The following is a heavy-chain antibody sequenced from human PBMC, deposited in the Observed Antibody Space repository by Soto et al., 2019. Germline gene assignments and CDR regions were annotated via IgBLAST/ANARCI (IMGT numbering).Heavy chain of an antibody. CDR3: ASSSRSMTVGNIDY. CDR1: GASIGGTNW. Sequence: SETLSLTCAVSGASIGGTNWWSWVRQPPGKGLEWIGEVYHNGNTNYNPSLKSRLTMSTDKSTNQFSLELRSVTAADTAVYYCASSSRSMTVGNIDYWGQGTLVTVSS. J-gene: IGHJ4*02. D-gene: IGHD1-26*01. V-gene: IGHV4-4*02. CDR2: VYHNGNT.